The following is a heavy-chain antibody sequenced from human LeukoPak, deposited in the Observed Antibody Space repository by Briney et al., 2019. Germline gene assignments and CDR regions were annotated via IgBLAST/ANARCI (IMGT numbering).Heavy chain of an antibody. CDR1: GFTFSSYW. D-gene: IGHD2-21*02. Sequence: GGSLRLSCAASGFTFSSYWMNWACQAPGKGLEWVASINHNGNVNYYVDSVKGRFTISRDNAKNSLYLQMSNLRAEDTAVYYCARGVPTATARWFDPWGQGTLVTVSS. CDR3: ARGVPTATARWFDP. CDR2: INHNGNVN. J-gene: IGHJ5*02. V-gene: IGHV3-7*03.